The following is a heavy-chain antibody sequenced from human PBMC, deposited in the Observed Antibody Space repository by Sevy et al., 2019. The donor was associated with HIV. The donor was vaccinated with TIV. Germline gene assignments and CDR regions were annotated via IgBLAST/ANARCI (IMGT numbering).Heavy chain of an antibody. J-gene: IGHJ5*02. CDR1: GFPFSSYA. CDR3: AKGLRGTTTNNWFDP. CDR2: ISGSGGIA. D-gene: IGHD4-17*01. V-gene: IGHV3-23*01. Sequence: GGSLRLSCAASGFPFSSYAMSWVRQAPGKGLEWVSTISGSGGIAYYADSVKGRFTISRDNSKNTLFLQMHSLRAEDTAVYHCAKGLRGTTTNNWFDPWGQGTLVTVSS.